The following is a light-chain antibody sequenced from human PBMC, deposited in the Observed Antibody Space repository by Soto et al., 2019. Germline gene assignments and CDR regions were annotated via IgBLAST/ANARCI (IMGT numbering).Light chain of an antibody. CDR2: EVS. CDR1: SSDVGEENY. Sequence: QSALTQPPSASGSPGQSVTITCSGTSSDVGEENYVSWYQQHPGKVPKLILYEVSKRPSGVPDRFSGSRSGNTASLTVSGLQAEDEADYYCCSYARSSTSYVVFGGGTKLTVL. CDR3: CSYARSSTSYVV. V-gene: IGLV2-8*01. J-gene: IGLJ2*01.